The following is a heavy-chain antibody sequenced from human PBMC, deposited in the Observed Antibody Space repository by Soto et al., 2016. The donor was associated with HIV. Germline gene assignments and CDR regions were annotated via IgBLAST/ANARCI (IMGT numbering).Heavy chain of an antibody. V-gene: IGHV4-59*13. CDR1: GGSITSYY. CDR2: IYYNGST. Sequence: QVQLQESGPGLVKPSETLSLSCGVSGGSITSYYWTWIRQPPGKELEWIAYIYYNGSTMYNPSLKSRVTMSVNKSKKQFSLKLTSVTAADTAIYYCATTTTSTTPAHFDHWGQGTLVTVSS. J-gene: IGHJ4*02. CDR3: ATTTTSTTPAHFDH. D-gene: IGHD2-2*01.